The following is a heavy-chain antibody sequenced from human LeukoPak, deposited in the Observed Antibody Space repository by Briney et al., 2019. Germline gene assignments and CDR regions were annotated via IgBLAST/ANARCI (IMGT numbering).Heavy chain of an antibody. V-gene: IGHV3-23*01. D-gene: IGHD3-16*01. CDR3: AKGVGDNYVTRDFDY. CDR2: ISGSGFIT. Sequence: GGSLRLSCVASGFTFSSYAMTWVRQAPGKGLECVSTISGSGFITYYADSVKGRFSISRDDSKNTLYLQVNSLRAEDTAVYYCAKGVGDNYVTRDFDYWGQGTLVTVSS. J-gene: IGHJ4*02. CDR1: GFTFSSYA.